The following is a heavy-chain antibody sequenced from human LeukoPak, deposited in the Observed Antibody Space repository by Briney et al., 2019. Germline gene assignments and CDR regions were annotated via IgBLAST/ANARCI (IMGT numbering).Heavy chain of an antibody. CDR2: IYYSGTT. J-gene: IGHJ4*02. D-gene: IGHD6-13*01. V-gene: IGHV4-61*01. Sequence: SETLSLTCTVSGGSVSSGSYQRSWIRQPPGKGLEWIGNIYYSGTTNYNPSLKGRITISLDTSKNQFSLKLSSVTAADTAVYYCARERSSSWTYYFDYWGQGTLVTVSS. CDR1: GGSVSSGSYQ. CDR3: ARERSSSWTYYFDY.